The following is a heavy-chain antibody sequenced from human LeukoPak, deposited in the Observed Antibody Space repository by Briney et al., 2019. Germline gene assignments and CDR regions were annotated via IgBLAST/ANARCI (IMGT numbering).Heavy chain of an antibody. Sequence: SVKVSCKASGYTFTSYAISWVRQAPGQGLEWMGGIIPIFGTANYAQKFQGRVTITTDESTSTAYMELSSLRSEDTAVYYCAQGASKLGFDYWGQGTLVTVSS. CDR3: AQGASKLGFDY. CDR1: GYTFTSYA. J-gene: IGHJ4*02. CDR2: IIPIFGTA. V-gene: IGHV1-69*05. D-gene: IGHD7-27*01.